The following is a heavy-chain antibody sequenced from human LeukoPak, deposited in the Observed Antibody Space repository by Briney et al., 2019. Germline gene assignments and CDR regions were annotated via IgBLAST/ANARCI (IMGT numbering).Heavy chain of an antibody. CDR2: INPNSGGT. J-gene: IGHJ4*02. V-gene: IGHV1-2*02. CDR3: ARASGENY. D-gene: IGHD3-10*01. Sequence: GLEWMGWINPNSGGTNYAQKFQGRVTMTRDTSISTAYMELSRLRSDDTAVYYCARASGENYWGQGTLVTVSS.